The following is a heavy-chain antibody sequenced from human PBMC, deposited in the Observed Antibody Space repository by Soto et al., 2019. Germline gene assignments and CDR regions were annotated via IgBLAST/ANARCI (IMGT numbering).Heavy chain of an antibody. CDR2: IYHSGST. Sequence: DLEWIGYIYHSGSTYYNPSLKSRVTISVDRSKNQFSLKLSSVTAADTAVYYCARESRGSSGYVDYWGQGTLVTVSS. D-gene: IGHD3-22*01. CDR3: ARESRGSSGYVDY. V-gene: IGHV4-30-2*01. J-gene: IGHJ4*02.